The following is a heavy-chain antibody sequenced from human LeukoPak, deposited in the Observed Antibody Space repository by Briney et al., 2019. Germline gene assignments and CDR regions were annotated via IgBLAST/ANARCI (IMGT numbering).Heavy chain of an antibody. D-gene: IGHD5-18*01. CDR1: GGTFSSYA. CDR2: IIPIFGTA. CDR3: ARDTDDTAMVTGCYYYMDV. J-gene: IGHJ6*03. V-gene: IGHV1-69*05. Sequence: SVKVSCKASGGTFSSYAISWARQAPGQGLEWMGGIIPIFGTANYAQKFQGRVTITTDESTSTAYMELSSLRSEDTAVYYCARDTDDTAMVTGCYYYMDVWGKGTTVTVSS.